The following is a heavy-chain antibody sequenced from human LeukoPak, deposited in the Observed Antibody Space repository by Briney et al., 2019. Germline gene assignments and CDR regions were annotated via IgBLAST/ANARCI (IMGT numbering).Heavy chain of an antibody. J-gene: IGHJ4*02. CDR1: GFTFSSYA. CDR3: AKAKAGYSFDY. V-gene: IGHV3-23*01. D-gene: IGHD1-1*01. CDR2: ISNSGSST. Sequence: GGSLRLSCAASGFTFSSYAMSWVRQVPGKGLEWVSVISNSGSSTYYVHSVKGRFTISRDNSKDTLYLQMNSLRAEDTAVYYCAKAKAGYSFDYWGQGTLVTVSS.